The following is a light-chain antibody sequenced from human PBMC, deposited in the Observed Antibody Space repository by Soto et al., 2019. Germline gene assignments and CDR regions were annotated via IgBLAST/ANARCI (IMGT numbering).Light chain of an antibody. CDR1: SGSVSTTYY. Sequence: QTVVTHEPSFSVSPGGTVTHTCGLTSGSVSTTYYPSWYQQTPGQAPRTLIYSTNIRSSGVPDRFSGSILGNKAALTITGAQADDESDYHCMLYMGGGLVVFGGGTKLTVL. CDR3: MLYMGGGLVV. V-gene: IGLV8-61*01. J-gene: IGLJ2*01. CDR2: STN.